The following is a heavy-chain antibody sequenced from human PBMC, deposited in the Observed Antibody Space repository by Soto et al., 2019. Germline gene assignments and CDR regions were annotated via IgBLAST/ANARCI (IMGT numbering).Heavy chain of an antibody. Sequence: QLQLQESGPGLVKPSETLSLTCSVSGGSIRSNIYYWAWIRQPPGKGLEWIATVHYSGSTYYTPSLKNRVTISADTSKNQFSLRLNSVTAADTAVYYCARQHYYDSSGYYTWNWGQGTLVTVSS. V-gene: IGHV4-39*01. CDR3: ARQHYYDSSGYYTWN. D-gene: IGHD3-22*01. CDR1: GGSIRSNIYY. J-gene: IGHJ4*02. CDR2: VHYSGST.